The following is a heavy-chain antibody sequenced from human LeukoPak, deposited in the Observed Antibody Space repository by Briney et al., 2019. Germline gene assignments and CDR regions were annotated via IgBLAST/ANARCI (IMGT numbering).Heavy chain of an antibody. CDR2: ISGSGGIT. D-gene: IGHD3-22*01. V-gene: IGHV3-23*01. CDR1: GFTFRTYA. J-gene: IGHJ4*02. Sequence: GGSLRLSCAASGFTFRTYAMSWVRQAPGKGLEWVSVISGSGGITHYADSVKGRFTISRDNSKNTLYLQMNSLRAEDTAVYYCATDYYDSSGSYTVDYWGQGTLVTVSS. CDR3: ATDYYDSSGSYTVDY.